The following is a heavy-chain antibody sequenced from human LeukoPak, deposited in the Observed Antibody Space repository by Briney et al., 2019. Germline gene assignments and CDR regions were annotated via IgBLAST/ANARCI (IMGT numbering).Heavy chain of an antibody. CDR1: GYTFTSYG. J-gene: IGHJ6*02. D-gene: IGHD2-2*01. CDR2: ISAYNGNT. V-gene: IGHV1-18*01. CDR3: ARDIVVVLAAGAYGMDV. Sequence: ASVKVSCKASGYTFTSYGISWVRQAPGQGLEWMGWISAYNGNTNYAQKLQGRVTMTTDTSTSTAYMELRSLRSDDTAVYYCARDIVVVLAAGAYGMDVWGQGTTVTVSS.